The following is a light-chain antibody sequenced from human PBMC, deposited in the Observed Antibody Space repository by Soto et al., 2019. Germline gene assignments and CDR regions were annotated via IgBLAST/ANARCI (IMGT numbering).Light chain of an antibody. CDR1: QSISSS. V-gene: IGKV3-15*01. Sequence: EIVLTQSPATLSVSPGERATLSCRASQSISSSLAWYQQQPGQAPRLLIYHASTRAAGIPARFSGSGSGTEFTVTISSLQSEDFAVYYCQQYYNWPPGTFGQGTKVEIK. J-gene: IGKJ1*01. CDR3: QQYYNWPPGT. CDR2: HAS.